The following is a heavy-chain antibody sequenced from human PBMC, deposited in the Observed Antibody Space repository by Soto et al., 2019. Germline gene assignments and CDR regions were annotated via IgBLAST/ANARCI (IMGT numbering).Heavy chain of an antibody. D-gene: IGHD3-10*01. CDR3: AKDYYGSSYYYYGMDV. J-gene: IGHJ6*02. CDR2: ISGSGGST. Sequence: EVQLLESGGGLVQPGGSLRLSCAASGFTFSSYAMSWVRQAPGKGLEGVSAISGSGGSTYYADSVKGRFTISRDNSKNTLYLQMNSLRAEDTAVYYCAKDYYGSSYYYYGMDVWGQGTTVTVSS. CDR1: GFTFSSYA. V-gene: IGHV3-23*01.